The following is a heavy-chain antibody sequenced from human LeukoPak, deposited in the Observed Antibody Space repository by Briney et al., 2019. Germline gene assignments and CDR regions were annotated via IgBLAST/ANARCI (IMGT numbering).Heavy chain of an antibody. CDR3: ARGDDAFDF. V-gene: IGHV1-18*01. CDR1: GYTFTSYG. J-gene: IGHJ3*01. Sequence: GASVKVSCKASGYTFTSYGISWVRQAPGQGLEWMGWISTDNGNTNSVQKLQGRVTLTTDTSTTTAYMELRSLRSDDTAVYYCARGDDAFDFWGQGTMVTVSS. CDR2: ISTDNGNT.